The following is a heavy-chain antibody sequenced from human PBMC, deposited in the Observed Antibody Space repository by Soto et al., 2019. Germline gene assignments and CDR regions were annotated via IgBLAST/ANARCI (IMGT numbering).Heavy chain of an antibody. D-gene: IGHD6-13*01. J-gene: IGHJ6*02. CDR1: GGTFSSYT. CDR3: ARDQGAAAGDCYYYGMDV. V-gene: IGHV1-69*08. CDR2: IIPILGIA. Sequence: QVQLVQSGAEVKKPGSSVKVSCKASGGTFSSYTISWVRQAPGQGLEWMGRIIPILGIANYAQKFQDRVTINADKSTSTAYMELSSLRYEDTGVSYCARDQGAAAGDCYYYGMDVWGQGTTVTVSS.